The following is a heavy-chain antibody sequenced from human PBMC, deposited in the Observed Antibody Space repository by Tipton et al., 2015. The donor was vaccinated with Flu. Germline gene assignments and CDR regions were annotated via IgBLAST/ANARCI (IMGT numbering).Heavy chain of an antibody. CDR1: GGPISSRSYY. CDR2: IYYTGST. D-gene: IGHD2-21*01. J-gene: IGHJ4*02. CDR3: ARRFAGFQTDY. Sequence: TLSLTCTVSGGPISSRSYYWGWIRQSPGKGLEWIGAIYYTGSTSCNPSLKSRVTISVDTSKNQFSLKLTSVTAADTAVYYCARRFAGFQTDYWGQGTLVPVSS. V-gene: IGHV4-39*01.